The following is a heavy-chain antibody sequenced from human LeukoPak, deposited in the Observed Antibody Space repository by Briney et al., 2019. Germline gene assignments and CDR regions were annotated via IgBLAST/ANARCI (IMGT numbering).Heavy chain of an antibody. CDR1: GFTFSNAW. CDR3: PTEGGTYYYVSSGYFYFDF. D-gene: IGHD3-22*01. J-gene: IGHJ4*02. V-gene: IGHV3-15*01. CDR2: IKSKTDGGTT. Sequence: GGSLRLSCAASGFTFSNAWMSWVRQAPGKGLEWVGRIKSKTDGGTTDYAAPVKGRFTISRDDSKNTLCLQMNSLKTDDTAVDYCPTEGGTYYYVSSGYFYFDFWGQGTLVTVSS.